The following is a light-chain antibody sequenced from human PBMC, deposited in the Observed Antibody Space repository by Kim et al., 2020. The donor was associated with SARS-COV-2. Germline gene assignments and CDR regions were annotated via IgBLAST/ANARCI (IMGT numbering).Light chain of an antibody. Sequence: QSVLTQPPSASGTPGQRVTISCSGSIPNIGSNAVSWYQQLPGTAPKLVVYSNDQRPSGVPDRFSGSRSGTSASLAISGLQSEDEADYYCAAWDDSPYGRRFGGGTKVTVL. CDR1: IPNIGSNA. CDR3: AAWDDSPYGRR. J-gene: IGLJ3*02. CDR2: SND. V-gene: IGLV1-44*01.